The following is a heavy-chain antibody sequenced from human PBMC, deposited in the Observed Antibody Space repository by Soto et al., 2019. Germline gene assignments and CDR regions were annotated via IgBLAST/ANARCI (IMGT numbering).Heavy chain of an antibody. J-gene: IGHJ4*02. V-gene: IGHV3-7*05. CDR2: IKRDGSEK. CDR3: ARERCSGGSCYLDY. CDR1: GFTFSSYW. D-gene: IGHD2-15*01. Sequence: EVQLVESGGGLVQPGGSLRLSCAASGFTFSSYWMSWVRQAPGKGLEWVANIKRDGSEKYYVDSVKGRFTISRDNAKNSLYLQMDSLVSEDTAVYYWARERCSGGSCYLDYWGQGTLVTVSS.